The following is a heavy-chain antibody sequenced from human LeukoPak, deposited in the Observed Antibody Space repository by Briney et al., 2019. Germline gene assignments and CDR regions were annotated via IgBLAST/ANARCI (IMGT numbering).Heavy chain of an antibody. CDR3: AREMGGSGSYYYYYGMDV. J-gene: IGHJ6*02. V-gene: IGHV3-23*01. CDR2: ISYNGGSA. CDR1: GFTFSNYA. Sequence: GGSLRLSCVASGFTFSNYAVNWVRQAPGKGLEWVSCISYNGGSAHYADSVKGRFTVSRDNAKDSLYLQMNSLRAEDTAVYYCAREMGGSGSYYYYYGMDVWGQGTLVTVSS. D-gene: IGHD3-10*01.